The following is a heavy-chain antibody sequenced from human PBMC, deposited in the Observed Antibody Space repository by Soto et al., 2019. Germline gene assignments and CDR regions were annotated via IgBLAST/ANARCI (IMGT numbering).Heavy chain of an antibody. CDR3: ARGYSGSYWGDY. J-gene: IGHJ4*02. D-gene: IGHD1-26*01. CDR1: GYTFTSYA. Sequence: QVQLVQSGAEVKKPGASVKVSCKASGYTFTSYAMHWLRQAPGQRLEWMGWINAGNGNTKYSQKFQGRVTITRDTSASTAYMELSSLRSEDTAVYYCARGYSGSYWGDYWGQGTLVTVSS. V-gene: IGHV1-3*01. CDR2: INAGNGNT.